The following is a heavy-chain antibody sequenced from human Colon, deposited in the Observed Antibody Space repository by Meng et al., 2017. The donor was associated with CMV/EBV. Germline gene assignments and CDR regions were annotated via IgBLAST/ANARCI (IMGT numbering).Heavy chain of an antibody. J-gene: IGHJ6*02. D-gene: IGHD2-15*01. V-gene: IGHV4-59*01. Sequence: SETLSLTCTVSGGSISSDYWSWIRQPPGKGLEWIGYIYHTGNTNYNPSLKSRVTISLDTSNMQLSLRLTSVTAADTAVYYCAREGRRGTSLPPYFHYYGVDVWGQGTTVTVSS. CDR2: IYHTGNT. CDR3: AREGRRGTSLPPYFHYYGVDV. CDR1: GGSISSDY.